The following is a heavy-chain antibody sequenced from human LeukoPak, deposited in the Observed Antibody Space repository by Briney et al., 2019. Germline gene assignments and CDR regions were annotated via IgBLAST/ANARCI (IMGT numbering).Heavy chain of an antibody. CDR3: AKSSPMTMVRGANDY. V-gene: IGHV3-23*01. J-gene: IGHJ4*02. CDR2: ITGNGVYT. D-gene: IGHD3-10*01. Sequence: GGSLRLSCAVSGLPFGSYGMTWVRQTPGKGLEWVSGITGNGVYTYYADSVKGRFTISRDNSKSTLSLQMNSLRAEDTAVYYCAKSSPMTMVRGANDYWGQGTLVTVSS. CDR1: GLPFGSYG.